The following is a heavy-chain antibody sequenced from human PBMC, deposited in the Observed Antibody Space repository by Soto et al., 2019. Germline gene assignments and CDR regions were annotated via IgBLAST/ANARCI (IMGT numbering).Heavy chain of an antibody. J-gene: IGHJ5*02. V-gene: IGHV4-39*01. CDR3: ARNSLALRTNKWFDP. CDR2: IFYRGSS. D-gene: IGHD3-3*02. CDR1: GDSIISSDFY. Sequence: ETLSLTCTVSGDSIISSDFYWVWVRQPPGKGLEWIGSIFYRGSSYDNPSLKSRVTMSVDTSKNQFSLRLRSVTAADTALYFCARNSLALRTNKWFDPWGQG.